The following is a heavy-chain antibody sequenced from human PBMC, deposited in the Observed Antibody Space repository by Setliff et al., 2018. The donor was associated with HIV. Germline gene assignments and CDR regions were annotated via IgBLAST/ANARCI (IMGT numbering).Heavy chain of an antibody. Sequence: SETLSLTCTVSGGSVSDTSYYWGWIRLPPGKGLEWLANVYYSGGTYYNPSLNSRVTISVDTSRNQFSLKLTSVTAADTALYFCARLGDSGYDFRGYFDYWGQGKLVTVSS. CDR1: GGSVSDTSYY. D-gene: IGHD5-12*01. CDR3: ARLGDSGYDFRGYFDY. V-gene: IGHV4-39*01. CDR2: VYYSGGT. J-gene: IGHJ4*02.